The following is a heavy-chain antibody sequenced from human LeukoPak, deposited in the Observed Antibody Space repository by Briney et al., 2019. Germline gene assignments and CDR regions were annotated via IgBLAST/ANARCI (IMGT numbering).Heavy chain of an antibody. CDR1: GFTFSSYG. J-gene: IGHJ4*02. D-gene: IGHD1-26*01. Sequence: GGSLRLSCAASGFTFSSYGMHWVRQAPGKGLEWVAFIRSDGYHTYYADSVKGRFTITRDISKNTLYLQMNSLRLEDMAVYYCAKPSGSGVDYWGRGTRVTVSS. CDR3: AKPSGSGVDY. V-gene: IGHV3-30*02. CDR2: IRSDGYHT.